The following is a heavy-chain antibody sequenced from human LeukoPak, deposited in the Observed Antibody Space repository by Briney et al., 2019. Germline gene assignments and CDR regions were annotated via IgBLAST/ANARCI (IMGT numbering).Heavy chain of an antibody. V-gene: IGHV3-21*01. D-gene: IGHD1-7*01. CDR1: GFNFNTHS. J-gene: IGHJ5*02. CDR3: ARGATDTTRWFDP. CDR2: ISRASESI. Sequence: GGSLRLSCEASGFNFNTHSMAWVGQAPGKGREGVSVISRASESIFYADSVKGRFTISRDNAKNSLYLQMNGLRAEDTAAYYCARGATDTTRWFDPWGQGTLVTVSS.